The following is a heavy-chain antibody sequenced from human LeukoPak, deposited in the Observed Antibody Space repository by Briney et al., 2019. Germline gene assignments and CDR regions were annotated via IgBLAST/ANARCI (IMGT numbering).Heavy chain of an antibody. CDR2: IYYSGST. CDR3: ARVVVITRKAFDI. J-gene: IGHJ3*02. D-gene: IGHD3-22*01. V-gene: IGHV4-31*03. CDR1: GGSICSGGYY. Sequence: SETLSLTCTVSGGSICSGGYYWSWIRQHPGKGLEWIGYIYYSGSTYYNPSLKSRVTISVDTSKNQFSLKLSSVTAADTAVYYCARVVVITRKAFDIWGQGTMVTVSS.